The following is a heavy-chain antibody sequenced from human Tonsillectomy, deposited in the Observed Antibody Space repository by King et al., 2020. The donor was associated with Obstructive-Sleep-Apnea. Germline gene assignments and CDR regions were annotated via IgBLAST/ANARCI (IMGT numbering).Heavy chain of an antibody. CDR2: INQDGSEK. J-gene: IGHJ4*02. CDR1: GFTFSSYW. CDR3: ARGGTTVTPRDYFDY. D-gene: IGHD4-17*01. Sequence: VQLVESGGGLVQPGGSLRLSCAASGFTFSSYWMSWVRQAPGKGLEWVANINQDGSEKYYVDSVKGRFTISRDNAKNSLYLQMNSLRPEDTAVYYCARGGTTVTPRDYFDYWGQGTLVTVSS. V-gene: IGHV3-7*01.